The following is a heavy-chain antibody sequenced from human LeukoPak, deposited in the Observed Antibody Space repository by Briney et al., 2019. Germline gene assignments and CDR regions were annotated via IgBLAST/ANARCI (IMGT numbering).Heavy chain of an antibody. CDR2: IKHDGSEK. CDR1: GFTFNSYW. V-gene: IGHV3-7*01. D-gene: IGHD3-10*02. J-gene: IGHJ6*04. Sequence: PGGSLRLSCAASGFTFNSYWMSWVRQAPGKGLEWVANIKHDGSEKYYVDSVKGRLTFSRDNAKNSLYLQMNSLRAEDTAVYYCAELGITMIGGVWGKGTTVTISS. CDR3: AELGITMIGGV.